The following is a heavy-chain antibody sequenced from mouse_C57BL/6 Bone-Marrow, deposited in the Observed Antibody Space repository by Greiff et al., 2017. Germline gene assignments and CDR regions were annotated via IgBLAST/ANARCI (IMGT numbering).Heavy chain of an antibody. J-gene: IGHJ2*01. CDR2: INPYNGGT. D-gene: IGHD2-2*01. CDR3: ATRGSTMVPPFDY. CDR1: GYTFTDYY. V-gene: IGHV1-19*01. Sequence: EVQLQQSGPVLVKPGASVKMSCKASGYTFTDYYMNWVKQSHGKSLEWIGVINPYNGGTSYNQKFKGKATLTVDKSSSTAYMELNSLTSEDSAVYYGATRGSTMVPPFDYWGQGTTLTVSS.